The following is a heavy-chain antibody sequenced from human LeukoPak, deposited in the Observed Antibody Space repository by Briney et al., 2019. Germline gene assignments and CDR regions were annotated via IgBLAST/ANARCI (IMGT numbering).Heavy chain of an antibody. CDR1: GFTFSIYW. V-gene: IGHV3-7*01. D-gene: IGHD2-15*01. CDR3: ASASRGFCSGGNCYRVNFDS. J-gene: IGHJ4*02. Sequence: PGGSLRLSCAASGFTFSIYWMSWVRQAPGRGLEWVANIKQDGSEKDYVDSVRGRFTISRDNAKNSLYLQMNSLRAEDTAVYYCASASRGFCSGGNCYRVNFDSWGQGALVTVSS. CDR2: IKQDGSEK.